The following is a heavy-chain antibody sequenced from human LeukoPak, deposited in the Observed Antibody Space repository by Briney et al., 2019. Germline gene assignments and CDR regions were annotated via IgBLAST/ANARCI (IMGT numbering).Heavy chain of an antibody. Sequence: SQTLSLTCTVSGGSISSGDYYWSWIRQPPGKGLEWIGYIYYSGSTYYNPSLKSRVTISVDTSKNQSPLKLSSVTAADTAVYYCARGGRGPTTATKLDYWGQGTLVTVSS. CDR1: GGSISSGDYY. D-gene: IGHD4-11*01. J-gene: IGHJ4*02. V-gene: IGHV4-30-4*01. CDR3: ARGGRGPTTATKLDY. CDR2: IYYSGST.